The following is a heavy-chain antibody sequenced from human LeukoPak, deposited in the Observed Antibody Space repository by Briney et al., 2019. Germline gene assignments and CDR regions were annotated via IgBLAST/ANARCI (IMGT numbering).Heavy chain of an antibody. V-gene: IGHV3-30*04. J-gene: IGHJ4*02. D-gene: IGHD2-2*01. Sequence: PGRSLRLSCAASGFTFSSYAMHWVRQAPGKGLEWVAVISYDGSNKYYADSVKGRFTISRDNSKNTLYLQMNSLRAEDTAVYYCAKDRGYCSSTSCYPTELDYWGQGTLVTVSS. CDR2: ISYDGSNK. CDR1: GFTFSSYA. CDR3: AKDRGYCSSTSCYPTELDY.